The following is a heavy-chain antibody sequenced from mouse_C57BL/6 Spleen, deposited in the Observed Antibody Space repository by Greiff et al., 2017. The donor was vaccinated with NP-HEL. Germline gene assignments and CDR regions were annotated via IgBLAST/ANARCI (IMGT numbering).Heavy chain of an antibody. V-gene: IGHV14-4*01. J-gene: IGHJ3*01. CDR2: IDPENGDT. CDR3: TTDYDYDDRFAY. Sequence: EVQLQQSGAELVRPGASVKLSCTASGFNIKDDYMHWVKQRPEQGLEWIGWIDPENGDTEYASKFQGKATITADTSSNTAYLQLSSLTSEDTAVYYCTTDYDYDDRFAYWGQGTLVTVSA. CDR1: GFNIKDDY. D-gene: IGHD2-4*01.